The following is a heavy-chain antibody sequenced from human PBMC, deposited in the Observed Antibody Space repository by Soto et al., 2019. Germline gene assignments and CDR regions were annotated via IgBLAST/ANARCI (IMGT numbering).Heavy chain of an antibody. V-gene: IGHV1-46*01. CDR2: VNPSGGHT. CDR1: GDTFTEYY. CDR3: ARGGHVVVVTAALDY. J-gene: IGHJ4*02. D-gene: IGHD2-21*02. Sequence: QVQLMQSGAEVKKPGASVKVSCKASGDTFTEYYIHWVRQAPGQGLEWMGTVNPSGGHTTYAQHXLXXXTXXSDTATSTLYMELTSLTSEDTAGYYCARGGHVVVVTAALDYWGQGTLVTVSS.